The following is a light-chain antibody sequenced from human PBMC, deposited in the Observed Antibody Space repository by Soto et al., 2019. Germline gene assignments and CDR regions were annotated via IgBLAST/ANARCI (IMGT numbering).Light chain of an antibody. J-gene: IGKJ4*01. V-gene: IGKV3-15*01. CDR1: QSVSSN. CDR2: DAS. Sequence: EIVMTQSPATLSVSPGERATLSCRASQSVSSNLAWYQQKPGQAPRLLIYDASTRATGIPARFSGSGSGTEFTFTISSLQSEDFAVYYCQQYNNLPPLTFGGGTKVEIK. CDR3: QQYNNLPPLT.